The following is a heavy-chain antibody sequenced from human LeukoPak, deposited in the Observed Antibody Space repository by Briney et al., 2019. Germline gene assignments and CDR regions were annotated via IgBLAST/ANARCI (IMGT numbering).Heavy chain of an antibody. D-gene: IGHD2-2*02. CDR1: GFTFSSYS. V-gene: IGHV3-21*04. CDR2: ISSSSSYI. CDR3: ASKVVPAAIPVDY. Sequence: GGSLRLSCAASGFTFSSYSMNWVRQAPGKGLEWVSSISSSSSYIYYADSVKGRFTISRDNAKNSLNLQMNSLRAEDTAVYYCASKVVPAAIPVDYWGQGTLVTVSS. J-gene: IGHJ4*02.